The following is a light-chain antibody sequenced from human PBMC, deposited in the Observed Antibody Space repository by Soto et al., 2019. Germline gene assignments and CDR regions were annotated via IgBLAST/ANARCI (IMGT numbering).Light chain of an antibody. V-gene: IGKV3-11*01. J-gene: IGKJ1*01. CDR3: QQRDTWPST. CDR1: QSVSRR. CDR2: GAS. Sequence: EVVLTQSLGTLSLSPGGRATLSCRASQSVSRRLAWYQQRPGQSPRLLISGASMRASGVPVRFIGSGSGTDFSLTISSLEPEDFAVYYCQQRDTWPSTFGQGTKVDIK.